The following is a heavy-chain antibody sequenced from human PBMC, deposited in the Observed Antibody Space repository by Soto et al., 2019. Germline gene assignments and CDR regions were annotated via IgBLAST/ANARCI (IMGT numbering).Heavy chain of an antibody. CDR3: AREFGSSWRPFDY. J-gene: IGHJ4*02. D-gene: IGHD6-13*01. V-gene: IGHV3-21*01. CDR1: GFTFSSYS. Sequence: PGGPLRLSCAASGFTFSSYSMNWVRPAPGKGLEWVSSISSSSSYIYYADSVKGRFTISRDNAKNSLYLQMNSLRAEDTAVYYWAREFGSSWRPFDYWGQGTLVTVSS. CDR2: ISSSSSYI.